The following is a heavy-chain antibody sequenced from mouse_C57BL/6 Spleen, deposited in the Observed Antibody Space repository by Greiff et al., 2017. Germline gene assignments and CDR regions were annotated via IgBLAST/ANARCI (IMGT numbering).Heavy chain of an antibody. Sequence: EVKLVESGGGLVKPGGSLKLSCAASGFTFSDYGMHWVRQAPEKGLEWVAYISSGSSTIYYADTVKGRFTISRDNAKNTLFLQMTSLRSENTAMYYCARSLIYDGYYYAMDYWGQGTSVTVSS. CDR3: ARSLIYDGYYYAMDY. J-gene: IGHJ4*01. D-gene: IGHD2-3*01. CDR2: ISSGSSTI. CDR1: GFTFSDYG. V-gene: IGHV5-17*01.